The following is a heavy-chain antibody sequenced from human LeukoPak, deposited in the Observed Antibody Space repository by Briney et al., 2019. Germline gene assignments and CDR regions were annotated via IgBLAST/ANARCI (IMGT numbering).Heavy chain of an antibody. Sequence: SLRLSCVASGFSFSTYAMHWVRQTPGKGLEWVAIIWFDGSHQYYGDSVKGRFSVSRDNSKNTLYLEMNSLRAEDTAVYYCARGIIILRTWSASFDSWGQGSLVTASS. CDR1: GFSFSTYA. J-gene: IGHJ4*02. CDR3: ARGIIILRTWSASFDS. V-gene: IGHV3-33*01. D-gene: IGHD3-16*02. CDR2: IWFDGSHQ.